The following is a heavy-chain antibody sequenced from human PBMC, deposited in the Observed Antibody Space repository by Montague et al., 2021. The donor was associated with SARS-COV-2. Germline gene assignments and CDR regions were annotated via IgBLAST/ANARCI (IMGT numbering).Heavy chain of an antibody. CDR1: GFTFSNYE. J-gene: IGHJ6*02. CDR3: ARDRGYGDFYYYGMDV. D-gene: IGHD3-10*01. V-gene: IGHV3-48*03. Sequence: SLRLSCAASGFTFSNYEMNWVRQAPGKGLEWVLYISSSGSTIYYADSAKGRFTISRDNAQSSLYLQMNSLRAEDTGVYYCARDRGYGDFYYYGMDVWGQGTTVTVSS. CDR2: ISSSGSTI.